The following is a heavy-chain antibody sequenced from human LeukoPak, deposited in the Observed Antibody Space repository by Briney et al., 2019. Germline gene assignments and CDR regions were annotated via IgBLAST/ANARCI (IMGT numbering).Heavy chain of an antibody. J-gene: IGHJ4*02. CDR1: GFTFSSYS. D-gene: IGHD2-15*01. V-gene: IGHV3-48*01. CDR3: AKDPCSGGSCYSGNFDY. CDR2: ISSSSSTI. Sequence: GGSLRLSCAASGFTFSSYSMNWVRQAPGKGLEWVSYISSSSSTIYYADSVKGRFTISRDNSKNTLYLQMNSLRAEDTAVYYCAKDPCSGGSCYSGNFDYWGQGALVTVSS.